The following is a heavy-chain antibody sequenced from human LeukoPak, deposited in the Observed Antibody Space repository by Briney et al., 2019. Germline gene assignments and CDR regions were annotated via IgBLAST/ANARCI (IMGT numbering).Heavy chain of an antibody. CDR3: TRAEAGTNDY. D-gene: IGHD3-10*01. CDR2: IYHSGST. Sequence: SETLSLTCAVYGGSFSGYYWSWIRQPPGKGLEWIGSIYHSGSTYYNPSLKSRVTISVDTSKNQFSLKLSSVTAADTAVYYCTRAEAGTNDYWGQGTLVTVSS. J-gene: IGHJ4*02. CDR1: GGSFSGYY. V-gene: IGHV4-34*01.